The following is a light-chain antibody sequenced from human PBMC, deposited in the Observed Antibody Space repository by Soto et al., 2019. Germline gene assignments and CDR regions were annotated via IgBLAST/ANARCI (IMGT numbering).Light chain of an antibody. CDR2: GSS. Sequence: ERVMPQSPAILSVSPGEIANLACRASQSSGPNLACYQHKPGRAPMPLIYGSSTRATGIPARFSCSGSGTACTRTISSLQSEDFAVYYFQQDNNFWTFGQGNKVEIK. J-gene: IGKJ1*01. CDR1: QSSGPN. V-gene: IGKV3-15*01. CDR3: QQDNNFWT.